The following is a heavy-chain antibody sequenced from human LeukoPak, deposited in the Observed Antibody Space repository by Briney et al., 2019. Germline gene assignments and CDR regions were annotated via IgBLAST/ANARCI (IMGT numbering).Heavy chain of an antibody. J-gene: IGHJ4*02. V-gene: IGHV1-69*13. Sequence: GASVKVSCKASGGTFSSYAISWVRQAPGQGLEWMGGIIPIFGTANYAQKFQGRVTITADESTSTAYMELSSLRSEDTAVYYCARGQGQQLLDPFDYWGQGTLVTASS. D-gene: IGHD6-13*01. CDR2: IIPIFGTA. CDR3: ARGQGQQLLDPFDY. CDR1: GGTFSSYA.